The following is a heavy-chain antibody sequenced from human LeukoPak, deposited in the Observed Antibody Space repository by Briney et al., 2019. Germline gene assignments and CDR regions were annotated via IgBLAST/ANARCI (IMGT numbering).Heavy chain of an antibody. CDR1: GFTFSSYS. V-gene: IGHV3-21*01. CDR3: ARDLTTDIVATIRDY. Sequence: GGSLRLSCAASGFTFSSYSMNWVRQAPGKGLEWVSSISSSSSYIYYADSVKGRFTISRDNAKNSLYLQMNSLRAEDTAVYYCARDLTTDIVATIRDYWGQGTLVTVSS. CDR2: ISSSSSYI. J-gene: IGHJ4*02. D-gene: IGHD5-12*01.